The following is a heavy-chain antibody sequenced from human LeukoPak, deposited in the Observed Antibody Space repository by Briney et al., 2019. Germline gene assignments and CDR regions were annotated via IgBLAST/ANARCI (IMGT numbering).Heavy chain of an antibody. V-gene: IGHV3-48*02. CDR3: ATTVVGGAFDI. CDR2: ISGGSSTI. Sequence: GSLRLSCAASGFTFSGNSMNWVRQAPGKGVGWGLYISGGSSTIKYADYVQGRFTISRDNARNSLYLQMNSLRDEDTAVYYCATTVVGGAFDIWGQGTMVTVSS. CDR1: GFTFSGNS. J-gene: IGHJ3*02. D-gene: IGHD2-15*01.